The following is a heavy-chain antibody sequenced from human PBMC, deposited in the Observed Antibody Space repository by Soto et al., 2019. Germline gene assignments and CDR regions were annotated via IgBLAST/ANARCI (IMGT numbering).Heavy chain of an antibody. V-gene: IGHV3-7*03. CDR2: INPDGNVG. CDR1: GFTFSTYW. D-gene: IGHD4-4*01. CDR3: AGWGGQDYNY. J-gene: IGHJ4*02. Sequence: EVQLLGSGGDLVQPGGSLRLSCVGSGFTFSTYWMNWVRQAPGKGLEWVANINPDGNVGTYVDSVRGRFTTSRDNAKNSLYLHMNSLRADDTAVYFCAGWGGQDYNYWGQGIMVTVSS.